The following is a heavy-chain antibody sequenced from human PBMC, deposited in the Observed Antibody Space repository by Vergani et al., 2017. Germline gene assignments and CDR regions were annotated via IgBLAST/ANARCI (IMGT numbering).Heavy chain of an antibody. CDR3: PTAGYSSSWYLTEFDY. D-gene: IGHD6-13*01. CDR2: FDPEDGET. V-gene: IGHV1-24*01. CDR1: GYTLTELS. J-gene: IGHJ4*02. Sequence: QVQLVQSGAEVKKPGASVKVSCKVSGYTLTELSMHWVRQAPGKGLEWMGGFDPEDGETIYAQKFQGRVTMTEDTSTDTAYMELSSLRSEDTAVYYCPTAGYSSSWYLTEFDYWGQGTLVTVSS.